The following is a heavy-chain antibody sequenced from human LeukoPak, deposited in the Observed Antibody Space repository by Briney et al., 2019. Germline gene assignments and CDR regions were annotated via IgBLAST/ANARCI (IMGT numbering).Heavy chain of an antibody. Sequence: GGSLRLSCAASGFIFSSFTMNWVRQAPGKGLEWVSAISSSGTHIYYADSVKGRFTVSRDNAKNSLYLQMNSLRVEDTAVYYCARAVVFRGMDVWGQGTTVTVSS. D-gene: IGHD2-15*01. V-gene: IGHV3-21*01. CDR1: GFIFSSFT. CDR3: ARAVVFRGMDV. CDR2: ISSSGTHI. J-gene: IGHJ6*02.